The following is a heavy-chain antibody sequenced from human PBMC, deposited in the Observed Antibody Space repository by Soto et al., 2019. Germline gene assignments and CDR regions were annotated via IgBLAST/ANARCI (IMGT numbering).Heavy chain of an antibody. V-gene: IGHV4-39*01. Sequence: SETLSLTCTVSGGSISSSSYYWGWIRQPPGKGLEWIGSIYYSGSTYYNPSLKSRVTISVDTSKNQFSLKLSSVTAADTAVYYCARHPTSLYDILTGYSQIYFDYWGQGTLVTVSS. CDR2: IYYSGST. CDR1: GGSISSSSYY. CDR3: ARHPTSLYDILTGYSQIYFDY. D-gene: IGHD3-9*01. J-gene: IGHJ4*02.